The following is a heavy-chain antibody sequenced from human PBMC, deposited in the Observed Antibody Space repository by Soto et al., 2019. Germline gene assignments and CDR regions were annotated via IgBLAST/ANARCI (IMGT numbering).Heavy chain of an antibody. V-gene: IGHV4-4*02. CDR2: IYHSGST. Sequence: HSDTLAITCAVSGGSVCSSNWGGWVRQHPGKGLEWIGEIYHSGSTNYNPSLKSRVTISVDKSKNQFSLKLSSVTAADTAVYYCAREVESYGTTRLDAFDIWGQGIMVTVSS. CDR1: GGSVCSSNW. CDR3: AREVESYGTTRLDAFDI. J-gene: IGHJ3*02. D-gene: IGHD5-18*01.